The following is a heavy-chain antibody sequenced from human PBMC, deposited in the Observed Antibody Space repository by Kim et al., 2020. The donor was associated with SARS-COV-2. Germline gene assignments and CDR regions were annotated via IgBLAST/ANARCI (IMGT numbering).Heavy chain of an antibody. CDR2: ISYDGSNK. CDR3: AKVIRYCSGGSCWRDYYYYGMDV. CDR1: GFTFSSYG. D-gene: IGHD2-15*01. V-gene: IGHV3-30*18. J-gene: IGHJ6*02. Sequence: GGSLRLSCAASGFTFSSYGMHWVRQAPGKGLEWVAVISYDGSNKYYADSVKGRFTISRDNSKNTLYLQMNSLRAEDTAVYYCAKVIRYCSGGSCWRDYYYYGMDVWGQGTTVTVSS.